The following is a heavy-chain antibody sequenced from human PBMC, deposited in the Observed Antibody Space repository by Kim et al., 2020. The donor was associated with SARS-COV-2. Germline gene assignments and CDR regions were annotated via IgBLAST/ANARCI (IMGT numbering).Heavy chain of an antibody. CDR3: ARGQGSPRLLFRRSEFGMDV. J-gene: IGHJ6*02. D-gene: IGHD6-6*01. V-gene: IGHV4-34*01. Sequence: SETLSLTCAVYGGSFSGYYWSWIRQPPGKGLEWIGEINHSGSTNYNPSLKSRVTISVDTSKNQFSLKLSSVTAADTAVYYCARGQGSPRLLFRRSEFGMDVWGQGTTVTVSS. CDR2: INHSGST. CDR1: GGSFSGYY.